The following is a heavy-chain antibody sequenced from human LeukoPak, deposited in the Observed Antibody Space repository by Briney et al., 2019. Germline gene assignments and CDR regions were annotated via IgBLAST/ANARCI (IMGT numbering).Heavy chain of an antibody. V-gene: IGHV3-23*01. CDR1: GFAFGSYA. CDR3: AKSAGVATIYFDS. D-gene: IGHD5-12*01. CDR2: IGSDYDR. J-gene: IGHJ4*02. Sequence: GGSLRLSCTASGFAFGSYAMAWVRLAPGKGLEGVAAIGSDYDRVHEDSVKGRFTISRDNSKSTLYLQMDNLRPEDTAVYFCAKSAGVATIYFDSWGQGAQVTVSS.